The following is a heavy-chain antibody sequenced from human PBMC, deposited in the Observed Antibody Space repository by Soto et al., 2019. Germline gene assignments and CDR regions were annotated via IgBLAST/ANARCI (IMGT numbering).Heavy chain of an antibody. J-gene: IGHJ6*02. CDR1: GYSFTSYW. V-gene: IGHV5-10-1*01. Sequence: GESLKIFCKGSGYSFTSYWISWVRQMPGKGLEWMGRIDPSDSYTNYSPSFQGHVTISADKSISTAYLQWSSLKASDTAMYYCARQLAARYYYYYGMDFWGQGTRVT. D-gene: IGHD6-6*01. CDR2: IDPSDSYT. CDR3: ARQLAARYYYYYGMDF.